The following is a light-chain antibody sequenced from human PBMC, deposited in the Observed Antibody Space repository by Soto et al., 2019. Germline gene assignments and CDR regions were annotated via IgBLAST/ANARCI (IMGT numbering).Light chain of an antibody. CDR1: QSVSSNY. V-gene: IGKV3-20*01. Sequence: EIVLTQSPGALSLSPGERATLSCRASQSVSSNYLAWYQQKPGQAPRLLIYGASSRATGIPDRFSGSGSGTDFTLTISRLEPEDFAVYYRQQYDTSPMYTFGQGTKLEIK. J-gene: IGKJ2*01. CDR3: QQYDTSPMYT. CDR2: GAS.